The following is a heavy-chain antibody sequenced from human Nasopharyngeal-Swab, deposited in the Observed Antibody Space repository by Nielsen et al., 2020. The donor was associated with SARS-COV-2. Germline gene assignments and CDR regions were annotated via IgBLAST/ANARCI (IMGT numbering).Heavy chain of an antibody. V-gene: IGHV3-33*01. D-gene: IGHD3-22*01. CDR2: IWYDGSNK. CDR3: AREWYYYDSSGYSTYFDY. Sequence: GESLKISCAASGFTFSSYGMHWVRQAPGKGLEWVAVIWYDGSNKYYADSVKGRFTISRDNSKNTLYLLMNSLRAEDTAVYYCAREWYYYDSSGYSTYFDYWGQGTLVTVSS. CDR1: GFTFSSYG. J-gene: IGHJ4*02.